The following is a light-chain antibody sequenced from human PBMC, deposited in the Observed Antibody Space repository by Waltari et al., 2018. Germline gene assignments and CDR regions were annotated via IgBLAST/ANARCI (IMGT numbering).Light chain of an antibody. V-gene: IGKV3-20*01. CDR1: QSVGSTY. J-gene: IGKJ3*01. Sequence: EIVLTQSPGTLSLSPGERATLSCRASQSVGSTYLAWYQQKPGQAPSLLIDGASSRATGIPDRFSGSGSGTDFTLTISRLEPEDFAVYYCQQYSRSPRLITFGPGTKVDIK. CDR3: QQYSRSPRLIT. CDR2: GAS.